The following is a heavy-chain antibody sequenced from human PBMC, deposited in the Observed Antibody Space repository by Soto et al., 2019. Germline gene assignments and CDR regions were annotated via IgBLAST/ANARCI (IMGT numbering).Heavy chain of an antibody. D-gene: IGHD3-10*01. Sequence: SGPTLVNPTQTLTLTCTFSGFSLSTSGVGVGWIRQPPGKALEWLALIYWNDDKRYSPSLKSRLTITKDTSKNQVVLTMTNMDPVDTATYYCAHINGFLWFGGQPYYFDYWGQGTLVTVSS. J-gene: IGHJ4*02. CDR3: AHINGFLWFGGQPYYFDY. CDR2: IYWNDDK. V-gene: IGHV2-5*01. CDR1: GFSLSTSGVG.